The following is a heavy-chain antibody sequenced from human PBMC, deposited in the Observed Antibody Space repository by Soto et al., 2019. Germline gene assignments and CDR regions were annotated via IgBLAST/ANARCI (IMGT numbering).Heavy chain of an antibody. CDR2: INAGNGNT. CDR3: ARDGKVLKLAPFYSNWFDP. CDR1: GGTFSSYA. Sequence: ASVKVSCKASGGTFSSYAISWVRQAPGQRLEWMGWINAGNGNTKYSQKFQGRVTITRDTSASTAYMELSSLRSEDTAVYYCARDGKVLKLAPFYSNWFDPWGQGTLVTVSS. J-gene: IGHJ5*02. D-gene: IGHD1-7*01. V-gene: IGHV1-3*01.